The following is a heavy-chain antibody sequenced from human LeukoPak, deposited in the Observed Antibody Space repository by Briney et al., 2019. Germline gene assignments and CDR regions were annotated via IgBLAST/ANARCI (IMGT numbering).Heavy chain of an antibody. J-gene: IGHJ4*02. D-gene: IGHD6-19*01. V-gene: IGHV3-33*01. Sequence: GGSLRLSYAASGFTFSSYGMHWVRQAPGKGLEWVADIWYDGSNKYYADSVKGRFTISRDNSKNTLYLQMNSLRAEDTAVYYCARSVRGIAVAGDYCDYWGQGTLVTVSS. CDR2: IWYDGSNK. CDR3: ARSVRGIAVAGDYCDY. CDR1: GFTFSSYG.